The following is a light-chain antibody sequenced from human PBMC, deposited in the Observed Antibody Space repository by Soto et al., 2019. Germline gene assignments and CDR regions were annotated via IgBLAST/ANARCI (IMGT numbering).Light chain of an antibody. J-gene: IGKJ1*01. CDR3: QQYNKWPPT. CDR1: QSVSSY. Sequence: EIVMTQSPATLSVFSGEGATLSCRASQSVSSYLAWYQQKPGQAPRLLIYGASTRATGIPARFSGSGSGTEFTLTLSSLQSEDFAVYYCQQYNKWPPTFGQGTKVEIK. V-gene: IGKV3-15*01. CDR2: GAS.